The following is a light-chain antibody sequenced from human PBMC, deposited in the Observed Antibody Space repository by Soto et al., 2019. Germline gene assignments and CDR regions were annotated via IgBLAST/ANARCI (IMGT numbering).Light chain of an antibody. Sequence: QSVLTQPASVSGSPGQSITISCTGTSSDIGGYNYVSWYQQHPGNAPKLMIYDVTDRPSGVSNRFSGSKSGNTASLTISGLQAEDEADYYCSSYAISGTLFGGGTKLTVL. CDR1: SSDIGGYNY. V-gene: IGLV2-14*03. J-gene: IGLJ3*02. CDR2: DVT. CDR3: SSYAISGTL.